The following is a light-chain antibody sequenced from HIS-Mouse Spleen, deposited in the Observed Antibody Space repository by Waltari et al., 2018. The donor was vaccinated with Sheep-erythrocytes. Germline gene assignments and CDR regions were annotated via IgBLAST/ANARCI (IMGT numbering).Light chain of an antibody. CDR1: SSDVGGYNY. V-gene: IGLV2-11*01. CDR2: DVS. CDR3: CSYAGSYNHV. J-gene: IGLJ1*01. Sequence: QSALTQPRSVSGSPGQSVTISCTGTSSDVGGYNYVSRYQQHPGIATKLMIYDVSKRPSGVPDRFSGSKSGNTASLTISGLQAEDEADYYCCSYAGSYNHVFATGTKVTVL.